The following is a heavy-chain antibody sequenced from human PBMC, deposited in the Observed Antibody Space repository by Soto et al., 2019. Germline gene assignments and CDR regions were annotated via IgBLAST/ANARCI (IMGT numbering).Heavy chain of an antibody. CDR3: ARTYSSSPLFDY. CDR2: INDSGTT. V-gene: IGHV4-34*01. D-gene: IGHD6-6*01. CDR1: GGSLSGYY. J-gene: IGHJ4*02. Sequence: PSETLSLTCAVYGGSLSGYYWSWIRQPPGKGLEWIGEINDSGTTNYKPSLKSRATISVDTAKNQLSLKLSSVTAADTAVYYCARTYSSSPLFDYWGQGTLVTVSS.